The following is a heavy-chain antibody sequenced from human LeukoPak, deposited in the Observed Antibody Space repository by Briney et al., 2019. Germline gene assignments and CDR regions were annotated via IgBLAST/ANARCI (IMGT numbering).Heavy chain of an antibody. Sequence: KSSETLSLTCAVYGGSFSGYYWSWIRQPPGKGLEWIGEINHSGSTNYNPSLKSRVTISVDTSKNQFSLKLSSVTAADTAVYYCARGVVVPGAIPYFFDYWGQGTLVTVSS. CDR3: ARGVVVPGAIPYFFDY. CDR1: GGSFSGYY. D-gene: IGHD2-2*01. CDR2: INHSGST. V-gene: IGHV4-34*01. J-gene: IGHJ4*02.